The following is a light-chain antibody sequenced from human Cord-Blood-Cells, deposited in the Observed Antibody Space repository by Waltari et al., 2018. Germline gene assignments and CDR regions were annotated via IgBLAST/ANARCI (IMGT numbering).Light chain of an antibody. CDR2: AAS. Sequence: DIQMTQSPSSLSAPVGDRVTITCRASQSISSYLNWYQQKPGKAPKLLIYAASSLQSGVPSRFSGSGSGTDFTLTISSLQPEDFATYYCQQSYSTLLCTFGQGTKLEIK. J-gene: IGKJ2*02. CDR3: QQSYSTLLCT. V-gene: IGKV1-39*01. CDR1: QSISSY.